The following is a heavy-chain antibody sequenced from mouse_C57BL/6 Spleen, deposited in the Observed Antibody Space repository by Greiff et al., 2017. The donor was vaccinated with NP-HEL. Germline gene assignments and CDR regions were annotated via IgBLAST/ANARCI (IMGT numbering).Heavy chain of an antibody. Sequence: VQLQQSGAELVRPGTSVKLSCKASGYTFTSYWMHWVKQRPGQGLEWIGVIDPSDSYTNYNQKFKGKATLTVDTSSSTAYMQLSSLTSEDSAVYYCARAPIYDGYPFDYWGQGTTLTVSA. V-gene: IGHV1-59*01. CDR1: GYTFTSYW. CDR2: IDPSDSYT. CDR3: ARAPIYDGYPFDY. J-gene: IGHJ2*01. D-gene: IGHD2-3*01.